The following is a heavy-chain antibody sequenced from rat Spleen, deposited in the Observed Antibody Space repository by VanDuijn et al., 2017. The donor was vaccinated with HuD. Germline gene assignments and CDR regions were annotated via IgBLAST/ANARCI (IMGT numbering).Heavy chain of an antibody. CDR1: GFTFNNYW. Sequence: EVQLVESGGGLVQPGRSLKLSCVASGFTFNNYWMTWIRQSPGKGLEWVASITNFAGRTHYPDSVKGRFTISRDIAKSTLFLQMNSLKSEDTATYYCATGWVMGAWGQGASVTVSS. V-gene: IGHV5-31*01. D-gene: IGHD1-12*02. J-gene: IGHJ4*01. CDR2: ITNFAGRT. CDR3: ATGWVMGA.